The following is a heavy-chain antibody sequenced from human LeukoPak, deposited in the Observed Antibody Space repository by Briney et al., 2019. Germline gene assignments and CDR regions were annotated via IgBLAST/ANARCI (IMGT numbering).Heavy chain of an antibody. Sequence: SETLSLTCTVSGGSISSSSYYWGWIRQPPGKGLEWIGSIYYSGSTYYNPSLKSRVTISADTSKNQSSLKLSSVTAADTAVYYCARAAGALVVVSIGGAFDIWGQGTMVTVSS. CDR1: GGSISSSSYY. D-gene: IGHD3-22*01. CDR2: IYYSGST. V-gene: IGHV4-39*07. CDR3: ARAAGALVVVSIGGAFDI. J-gene: IGHJ3*02.